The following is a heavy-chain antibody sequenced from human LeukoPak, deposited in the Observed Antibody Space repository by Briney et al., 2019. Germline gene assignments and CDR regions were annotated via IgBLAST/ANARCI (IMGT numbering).Heavy chain of an antibody. V-gene: IGHV4-34*01. CDR2: INHSGST. Sequence: SETLSLTCAVYGGSFSGYYWSWIRQPPGKGLEWIGEINHSGSTNYNPSLKSRVTISVDTSKNQFSLKLSPVTAADTAVYYCARGLVVPAAMEGAYNWFDPWGQGTLVTVSS. J-gene: IGHJ5*02. CDR1: GGSFSGYY. CDR3: ARGLVVPAAMEGAYNWFDP. D-gene: IGHD2-2*01.